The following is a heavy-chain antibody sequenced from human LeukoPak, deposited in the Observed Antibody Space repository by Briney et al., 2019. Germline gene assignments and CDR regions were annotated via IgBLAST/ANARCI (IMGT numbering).Heavy chain of an antibody. CDR1: GYSISSGYY. D-gene: IGHD6-13*01. V-gene: IGHV4-38-2*02. Sequence: SETLSLTCTVSGYSISSGYYWGWIRQPPGKGLEWIGSIYHSGSTYYNPSLKSRVTISIDTSKNQFSLKLSSVTAADTAVYYCARLRKYSSSWYCYYYMDVWGKGTTVTISS. CDR3: ARLRKYSSSWYCYYYMDV. CDR2: IYHSGST. J-gene: IGHJ6*03.